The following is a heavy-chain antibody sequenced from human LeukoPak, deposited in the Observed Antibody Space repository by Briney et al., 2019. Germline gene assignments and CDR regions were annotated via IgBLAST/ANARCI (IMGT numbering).Heavy chain of an antibody. CDR2: INSNSGGT. D-gene: IGHD6-13*01. V-gene: IGHV1-2*02. CDR1: GYTFTGYY. J-gene: IGHJ4*02. Sequence: ASVKVSCKASGYTFTGYYMNWVRHAPGQGLEWMGWINSNSGGTNYAQKFQGRVTMTRDTSISAAYMELSSLKSDDTAVYYCARLRYGSWIPFDYWGQGTPVTVSS. CDR3: ARLRYGSWIPFDY.